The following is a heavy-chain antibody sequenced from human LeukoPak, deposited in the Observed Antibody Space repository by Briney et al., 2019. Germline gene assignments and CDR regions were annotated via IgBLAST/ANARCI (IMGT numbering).Heavy chain of an antibody. D-gene: IGHD3-10*01. CDR3: ARVRSLSITMVRGVRNWFDP. CDR1: GYTFTSYD. J-gene: IGHJ5*02. V-gene: IGHV1-8*01. CDR2: MNPNSGNT. Sequence: ASVKVSCKASGYTFTSYDINWVRQATGQGLEWMGWMNPNSGNTGYAQKFQGRVTMTRNTSISTAYMELSSLRSEDTAVYYCARVRSLSITMVRGVRNWFDPWGQGTLVTVSS.